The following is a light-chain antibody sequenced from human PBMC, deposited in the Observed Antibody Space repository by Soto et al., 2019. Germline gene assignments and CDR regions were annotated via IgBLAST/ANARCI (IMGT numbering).Light chain of an antibody. Sequence: AIPMTQSPSSLSASTGDRVTITCRASQGISSYLAWYHQKPGKAPKLLIYAASTLQSGGPSRFSGSGSGTDFTLTISCLQSEDFASYYCQQYYSYITFGQGTRVEIK. CDR1: QGISSY. J-gene: IGKJ5*01. V-gene: IGKV1-8*01. CDR2: AAS. CDR3: QQYYSYIT.